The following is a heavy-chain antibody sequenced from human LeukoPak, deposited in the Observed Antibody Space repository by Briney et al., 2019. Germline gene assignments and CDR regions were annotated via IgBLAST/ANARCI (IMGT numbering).Heavy chain of an antibody. CDR2: ISYDGSNK. CDR3: AKEVAGP. CDR1: GFTFSSYA. J-gene: IGHJ5*02. Sequence: GGSLRLSCAASGFTFSSYAMHWVRQAPGKGLEWVAVISYDGSNKYYADSVKGRFTISRDNSKNTLYLQMNSLRAEDTAVYYCAKEVAGPWGQGTRVTVSS. V-gene: IGHV3-30*04.